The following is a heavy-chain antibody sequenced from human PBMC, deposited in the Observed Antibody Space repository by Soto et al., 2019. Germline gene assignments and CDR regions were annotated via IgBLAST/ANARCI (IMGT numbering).Heavy chain of an antibody. V-gene: IGHV3-73*01. CDR3: TRQRYVTGTTVAFDI. J-gene: IGHJ3*02. CDR1: GFTFSGSA. D-gene: IGHD1-7*01. CDR2: IRSKANSYAT. Sequence: EVQLVESGGGLVQPGGSLKLSCAASGFTFSGSAMHWVRQASGKGLEWVGRIRSKANSYATAYAASVKGRFTISRDDSNNTAYLQMNSLKTEDSAVYYCTRQRYVTGTTVAFDIWGHGTMVTVSS.